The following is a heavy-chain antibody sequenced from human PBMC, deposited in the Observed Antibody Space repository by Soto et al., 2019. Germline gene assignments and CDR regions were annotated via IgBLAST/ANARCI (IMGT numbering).Heavy chain of an antibody. CDR1: GFTFSSYG. Sequence: QVQLVESGGGVVQPGRSLRLSCAASGFTFSSYGMHWVRQAPGKGLEWVAVISYDGSNKYYADSVKGRFTISRDNSKNPLYLQMTSLRAEDTAVYYCATTTVTTDFDYWGQGTLVTVSS. CDR3: ATTTVTTDFDY. CDR2: ISYDGSNK. D-gene: IGHD4-17*01. J-gene: IGHJ4*02. V-gene: IGHV3-30*03.